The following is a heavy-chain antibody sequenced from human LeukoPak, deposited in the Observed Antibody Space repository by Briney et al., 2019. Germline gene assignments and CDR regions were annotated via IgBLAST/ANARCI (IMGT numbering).Heavy chain of an antibody. CDR3: TRLGEYSGSYPDY. V-gene: IGHV3-73*01. Sequence: GGSLKLSCAASGVTFSGSAMHWVRQAPGKGLEWVGRIRSKANSYATAYAASVKGRFTISRDDSKNTAYLQMNSLKTEDTAVYYCTRLGEYSGSYPDYWGQGTLVTVSS. J-gene: IGHJ4*02. D-gene: IGHD1-26*01. CDR1: GVTFSGSA. CDR2: IRSKANSYAT.